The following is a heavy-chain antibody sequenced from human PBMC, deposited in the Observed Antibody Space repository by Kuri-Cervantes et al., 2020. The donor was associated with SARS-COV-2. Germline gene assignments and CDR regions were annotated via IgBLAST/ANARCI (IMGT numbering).Heavy chain of an antibody. CDR2: ISSSSSYI. CDR1: GFTFSSYS. D-gene: IGHD3-3*01. CDR3: ARDGDYDFWSGYLDY. V-gene: IGHV3-21*01. J-gene: IGHJ4*02. Sequence: GESLKISCAASGFTFSSYSMNWVRQAPGKGLEWVSSISSSSSYIYYADSVKGRFTISRDNAKNSLYLQMNSLRAEDTAVYYCARDGDYDFWSGYLDYWGQGTLVTVSS.